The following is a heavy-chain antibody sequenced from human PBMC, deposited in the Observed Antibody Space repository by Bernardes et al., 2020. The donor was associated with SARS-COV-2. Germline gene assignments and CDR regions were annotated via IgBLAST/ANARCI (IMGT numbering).Heavy chain of an antibody. D-gene: IGHD3-3*01. J-gene: IGHJ5*02. V-gene: IGHV4-59*08. CDR2: IYYSGST. CDR3: ARHGPYNYDFWSGYRNWFDP. Sequence: SETLSLTCTVSGGSISSYYWSWIRQPPGKGLEWIGYIYYSGSTNYNPSLKSRVTISVDTSKNQFSLKLSSVTAADTAVYYCARHGPYNYDFWSGYRNWFDPWGQGTLVTVSS. CDR1: GGSISSYY.